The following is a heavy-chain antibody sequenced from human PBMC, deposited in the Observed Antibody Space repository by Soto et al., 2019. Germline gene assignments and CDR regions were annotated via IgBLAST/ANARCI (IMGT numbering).Heavy chain of an antibody. CDR2: INHSGST. D-gene: IGHD6-13*01. V-gene: IGHV4-34*01. J-gene: IGHJ6*02. Sequence: SETLSLTYAGYGGSFSGYYWSWIRHPPGKGLEWIGEINHSGSTNYNPSLKSRVTISVDTSKNQFSLKLSSVTAADTAVYYCARAMSAAGTVLRYGMAFWGRGSTDTVSS. CDR3: ARAMSAAGTVLRYGMAF. CDR1: GGSFSGYY.